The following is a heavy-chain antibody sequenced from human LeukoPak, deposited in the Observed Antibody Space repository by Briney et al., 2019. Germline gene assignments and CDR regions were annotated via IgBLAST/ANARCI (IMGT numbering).Heavy chain of an antibody. V-gene: IGHV3-7*04. CDR2: IKQDGSEK. CDR3: ARTQVAYYYGSGSYYPGPYFDY. CDR1: GFTFSSYW. Sequence: PGGSLRLSCAASGFTFSSYWMSWVRQAPGKGLEWVANIKQDGSEKYYADSVKGRFTISRDNAKNSLYLQMNSLRAEDTAVYYCARTQVAYYYGSGSYYPGPYFDYWGQGTLVTVSS. D-gene: IGHD3-10*01. J-gene: IGHJ4*02.